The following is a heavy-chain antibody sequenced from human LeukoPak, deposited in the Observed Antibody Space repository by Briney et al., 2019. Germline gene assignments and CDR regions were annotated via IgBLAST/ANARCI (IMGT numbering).Heavy chain of an antibody. CDR2: ISAYNGNT. CDR1: GYTFTSYG. V-gene: IGHV1-18*01. Sequence: ASVKVSCKASGYTFTSYGISWVRQAPGQGLEWMGWISAYNGNTNYAQKLQGRVTMTTDTSTSTAYMELRSPRSDDTAVYYCARGGAAEYYYYYYMDVWGKGTTVTVSS. D-gene: IGHD6-13*01. CDR3: ARGGAAEYYYYYYMDV. J-gene: IGHJ6*03.